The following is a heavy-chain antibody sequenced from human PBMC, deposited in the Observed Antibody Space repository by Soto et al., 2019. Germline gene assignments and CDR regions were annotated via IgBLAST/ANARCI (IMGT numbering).Heavy chain of an antibody. CDR2: ISGSGGST. Sequence: GGSLRLSCAASGFTFSSYAMSWVRQAPGKGLEWVSAISGSGGSTYYADSVEGRFTISRDNSKNTLYLQMNSLRAEDTAVYYCAKWSLSAAERHYYYGMDVWGQGTTVTVSS. D-gene: IGHD6-25*01. J-gene: IGHJ6*02. CDR3: AKWSLSAAERHYYYGMDV. V-gene: IGHV3-23*01. CDR1: GFTFSSYA.